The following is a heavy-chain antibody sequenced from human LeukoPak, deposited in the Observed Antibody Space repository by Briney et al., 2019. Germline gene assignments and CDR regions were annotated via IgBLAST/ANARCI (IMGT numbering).Heavy chain of an antibody. CDR2: IYYSGST. D-gene: IGHD3-22*01. CDR3: ARRHGGGYDAFDI. CDR1: GGSISSYY. V-gene: IGHV4-59*08. J-gene: IGHJ3*02. Sequence: PSETLSLTCTVSGGSISSYYWSWIRQPPGKGLEWIGYIYYSGSTNYNPSLKSRVSISVDTSKNRFSLKLSSVTAADTPVYYCARRHGGGYDAFDIWGPGTMVTVSS.